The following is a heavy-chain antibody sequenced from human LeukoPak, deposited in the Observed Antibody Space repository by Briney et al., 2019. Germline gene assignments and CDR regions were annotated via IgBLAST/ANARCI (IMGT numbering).Heavy chain of an antibody. D-gene: IGHD6-6*01. CDR1: GFTFSSYW. J-gene: IGHJ4*02. Sequence: GGSLRLSCAASGFTFSSYWMSWDRQAPGKGLEWVANIKQDGSEKYYVASVKGRFTISRDNAKNSLYLQMNSLRAEDTAVYYCARVGGKYSSSGYWGQGTLVTVSS. CDR2: IKQDGSEK. CDR3: ARVGGKYSSSGY. V-gene: IGHV3-7*01.